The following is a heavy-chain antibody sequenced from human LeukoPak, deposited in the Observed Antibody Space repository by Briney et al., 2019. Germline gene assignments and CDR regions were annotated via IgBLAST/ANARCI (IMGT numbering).Heavy chain of an antibody. D-gene: IGHD6-19*01. Sequence: LSLTCTVSGGSISSSTYYWAWVRQAPGKGLEWVSYISSSGSTIYYADSVKGRFTISRDNAKNSLYLQMNSLRAEDTAVYYCARASGWYLVHYYYYYMDVWGKGTTVTISS. CDR1: GGSISSSTYY. CDR2: ISSSGSTI. CDR3: ARASGWYLVHYYYYYMDV. J-gene: IGHJ6*03. V-gene: IGHV3-48*03.